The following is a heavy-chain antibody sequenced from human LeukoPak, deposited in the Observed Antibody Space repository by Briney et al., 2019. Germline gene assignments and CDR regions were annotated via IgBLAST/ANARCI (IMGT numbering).Heavy chain of an antibody. CDR1: GFTFSSYS. CDR2: ISSSSSTI. Sequence: PGGSLRLSCAASGFTFSSYSVNWVRQAPGKGLEWVSYISSSSSTIYYADSVKGRFTISRDNAKNSLYLQMNSLRAEDTAVYYCARHLSGVTGYIYGRGIDYWGQGTLVTVSS. V-gene: IGHV3-48*01. CDR3: ARHLSGVTGYIYGRGIDY. J-gene: IGHJ4*02. D-gene: IGHD5-18*01.